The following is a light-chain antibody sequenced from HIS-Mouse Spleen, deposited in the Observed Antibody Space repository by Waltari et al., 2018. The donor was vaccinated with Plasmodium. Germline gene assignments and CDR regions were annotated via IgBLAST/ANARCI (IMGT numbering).Light chain of an antibody. Sequence: EIVMTQSPATLSVSSGDRATLSCRASQSVSTNLAWYQQKPGQAPRPLIYCASTTATGIPTRFSGSGSGTEVTLTISSLQAEDFAVYCCQQYNNWSCPFGPGTKVAMK. CDR3: QQYNNWSCP. V-gene: IGKV3-15*01. CDR1: QSVSTN. CDR2: CAS. J-gene: IGKJ3*01.